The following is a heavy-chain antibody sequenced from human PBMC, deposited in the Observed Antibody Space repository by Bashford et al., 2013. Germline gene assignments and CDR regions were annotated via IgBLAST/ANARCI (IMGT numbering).Heavy chain of an antibody. CDR2: IKEDGSVK. CDR3: ASGHGSGWVF. J-gene: IGHJ4*02. D-gene: IGHD6-19*01. Sequence: VRQAPGKGLEWVANIKEDGSVKYYVNSVKGRFIISRDNAKNSLYLQMNSLIVEDTAVYYCASGHGSGWVFWGRGTQVTVSS. V-gene: IGHV3-7*01.